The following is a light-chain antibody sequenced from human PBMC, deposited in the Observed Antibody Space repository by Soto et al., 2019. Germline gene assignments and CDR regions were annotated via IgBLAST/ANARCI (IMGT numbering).Light chain of an antibody. J-gene: IGLJ2*01. CDR1: SSDVGGYNY. Sequence: ALTQPASVSGSPGQSITISCTGTSSDVGGYNYVSWYQQHPGKAPKLMIYDVSNRPSGVSNRFSGSKSGNTASLTISGLQAEDEADYYCSSYTGSSTYVVFGGGTKLTVL. V-gene: IGLV2-14*01. CDR3: SSYTGSSTYVV. CDR2: DVS.